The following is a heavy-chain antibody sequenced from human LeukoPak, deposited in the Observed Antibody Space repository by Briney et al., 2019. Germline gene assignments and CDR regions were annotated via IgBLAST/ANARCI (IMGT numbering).Heavy chain of an antibody. CDR2: IRYDGSNK. Sequence: QTGGSLRLSCAASGFTFSSYGMHWVRQAPGKGLEWVAFIRYDGSNKYYADSVKGRFTISRDNSKNTLYLQMNSLRAEDTAVYYCARDRDHSSGWVYWGQGTLVTVSS. V-gene: IGHV3-30*02. J-gene: IGHJ4*02. CDR1: GFTFSSYG. D-gene: IGHD6-19*01. CDR3: ARDRDHSSGWVY.